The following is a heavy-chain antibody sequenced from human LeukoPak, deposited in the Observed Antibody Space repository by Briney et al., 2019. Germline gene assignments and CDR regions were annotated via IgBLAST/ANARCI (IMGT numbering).Heavy chain of an antibody. Sequence: NPSETLSLTCNVSGASISSGSYFWTWIRQPAGKGLEWIGRIYISGSTHYNSLLESRVTMSLDTSKNQFSLKLSSVTAADTAVYYCARTSPSGWYLSSVYFQHWGQGTLVTVSS. CDR1: GASISSGSYF. D-gene: IGHD6-19*01. CDR3: ARTSPSGWYLSSVYFQH. J-gene: IGHJ1*01. V-gene: IGHV4-61*02. CDR2: IYISGST.